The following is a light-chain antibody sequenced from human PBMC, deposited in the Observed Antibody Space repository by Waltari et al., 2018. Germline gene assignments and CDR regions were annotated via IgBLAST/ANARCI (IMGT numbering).Light chain of an antibody. V-gene: IGKV3-20*01. CDR2: GAS. CDR3: HQYGTSPGT. Sequence: ENVLTQSPGTLSLSSGERVTLSCSASQYVSSSKLGWYQQKPGQAPRLIMDGASSRATGIANRFSGSGSGTDFTLTISRLEPEDLAVYYCHQYGTSPGTFGQGTKVEIK. CDR1: QYVSSSK. J-gene: IGKJ1*01.